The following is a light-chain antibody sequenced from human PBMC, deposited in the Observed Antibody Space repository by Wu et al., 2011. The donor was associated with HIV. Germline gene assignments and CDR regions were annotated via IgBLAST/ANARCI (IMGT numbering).Light chain of an antibody. CDR3: QHYNKIPRSL. CDR1: QSISSN. V-gene: IGKV3-15*01. CDR2: GAS. Sequence: VLTQSPATLSVSPGERATLSCRASQSISSNLAWHQQRPGQAPRLLIYGASTRATGIPARFSGSGSGTEFTLTISSMQSEDSAIYYCQHYNKIPRSLFGGGPRWRSN. J-gene: IGKJ4*01.